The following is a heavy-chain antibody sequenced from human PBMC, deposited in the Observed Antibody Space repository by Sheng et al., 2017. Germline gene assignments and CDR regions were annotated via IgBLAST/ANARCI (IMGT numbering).Heavy chain of an antibody. D-gene: IGHD3-10*01. V-gene: IGHV3-30*04. Sequence: QVQLVESGGGVVQPGRSLRLSCATSGFTFSSYAMHWVRQAPGKGLEWVAIISYDGRNKYYPDSVKGRFTISRDDSKNTLYLQMSSLRAEDTAVYYCASAGSFLYDHWGQGTLVTVSS. CDR2: ISYDGRNK. CDR3: ASAGSFLYDH. CDR1: GFTFSSYA. J-gene: IGHJ4*02.